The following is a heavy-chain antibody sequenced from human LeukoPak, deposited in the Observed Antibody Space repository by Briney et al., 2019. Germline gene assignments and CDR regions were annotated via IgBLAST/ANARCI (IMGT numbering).Heavy chain of an antibody. CDR2: ISSSSDAI. CDR1: GVTFSNYG. CDR3: ARAMRSGYDY. V-gene: IGHV3-48*02. Sequence: GGSLRLSCAASGVTFSNYGMNWGRQAPGKGLEWVSYISSSSDAIYYADSVKGRFTISRDNAKNSLYLEMNSLRDEDTAVYYCARAMRSGYDYWGQGTLVTVSS. D-gene: IGHD5-12*01. J-gene: IGHJ4*02.